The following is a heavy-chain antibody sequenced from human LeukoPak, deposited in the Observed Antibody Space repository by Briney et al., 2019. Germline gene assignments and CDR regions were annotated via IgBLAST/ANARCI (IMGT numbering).Heavy chain of an antibody. J-gene: IGHJ3*02. CDR3: TTDLMDI. CDR2: IKSKTDGGTT. CDR1: GFTFNSAW. Sequence: GGSLRLSCAASGFTFNSAWMSWVRQAPGKGLEWVGRIKSKTDGGTTDFTAPVRGRFAISRDDSANRLSLQMNSLKTEDTAVYYCTTDLMDIWGQGTMVTVSS. V-gene: IGHV3-15*01.